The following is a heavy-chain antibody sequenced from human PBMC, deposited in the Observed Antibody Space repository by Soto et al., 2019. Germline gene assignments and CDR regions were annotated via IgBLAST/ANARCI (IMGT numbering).Heavy chain of an antibody. CDR1: GFTFDDYA. Sequence: EVQLVESGGGLVQPGRSLRLSCAAFGFTFDDYAMHWVRQAPGEGLEWVSGISWNSGSTGYADSVKGRFTISRDNAKNALDLEMNRLRAEDTALYYCAKARLWGGDGYNTYYYYGMDVWGQGTTVTVSS. J-gene: IGHJ6*02. CDR3: AKARLWGGDGYNTYYYYGMDV. CDR2: ISWNSGST. V-gene: IGHV3-9*01. D-gene: IGHD5-18*01.